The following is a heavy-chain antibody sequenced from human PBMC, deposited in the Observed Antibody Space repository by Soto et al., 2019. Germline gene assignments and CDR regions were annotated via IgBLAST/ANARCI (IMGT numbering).Heavy chain of an antibody. J-gene: IGHJ4*02. CDR2: ISRAGDFP. V-gene: IGHV3-23*01. D-gene: IGHD1-26*01. CDR1: GFTFGSYA. CDR3: AKHTLTEHLGES. Sequence: EDHLLESGGGLVQPGGSLRLSCAASGFTFGSYAMGWVRQAPGKGLEWVSGISRAGDFPFYKDSVRGRFTISRDNSNSILYLQMNALRADDTAMYYCAKHTLTEHLGESWSLGTLVTVSS.